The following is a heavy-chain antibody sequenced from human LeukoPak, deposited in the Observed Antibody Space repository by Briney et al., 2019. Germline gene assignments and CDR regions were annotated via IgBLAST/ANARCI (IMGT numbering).Heavy chain of an antibody. J-gene: IGHJ6*02. Sequence: GGSLRLSCVASGFTFTDYFMSWVRQAPGKGLEWVASIKHNGGEKYYVDSVKGRFTISRDNAKNSLYLQMNSLRAEDTAVYYCAREPRPSHGMDVWGQGTTVTVSS. CDR3: AREPRPSHGMDV. CDR2: IKHNGGEK. CDR1: GFTFTDYF. V-gene: IGHV3-7*01.